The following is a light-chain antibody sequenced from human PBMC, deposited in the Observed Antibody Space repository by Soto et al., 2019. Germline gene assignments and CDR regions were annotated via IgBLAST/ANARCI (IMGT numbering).Light chain of an antibody. CDR3: HQYSSSPQT. V-gene: IGKV3-20*01. CDR1: QSVSINY. J-gene: IGKJ1*01. CDR2: GTF. Sequence: EVVLTHSPGTLSLSPCERVTLSCSAGQSVSINYLAWYQQKPGQAPRLLIYGTFSRATGIPDRFSGSGSGTDFTLTISRLEPEDFAVYYCHQYSSSPQTFGQGTKVDIK.